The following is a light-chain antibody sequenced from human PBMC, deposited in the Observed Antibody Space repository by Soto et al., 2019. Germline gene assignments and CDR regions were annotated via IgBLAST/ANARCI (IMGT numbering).Light chain of an antibody. Sequence: DIQLTQSPSFLSASVGDRVTITCRASQGIRSYLAWYQQRPGKAPELLIYGASTLRPGGASRFSGSRSGTEFTLTIISLQPEDFATYCCEQLYSFPPFCTFGRGTKVYIK. V-gene: IGKV1-9*01. CDR2: GAS. CDR3: EQLYSFPPFCT. J-gene: IGKJ3*01. CDR1: QGIRSY.